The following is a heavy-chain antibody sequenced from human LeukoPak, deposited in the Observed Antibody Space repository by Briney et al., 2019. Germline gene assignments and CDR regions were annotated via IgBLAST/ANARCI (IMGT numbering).Heavy chain of an antibody. CDR3: ARLRVTAYYFDY. D-gene: IGHD2-21*02. J-gene: IGHJ4*02. CDR2: IYYSGST. Sequence: SETLSLTCTVSGGSISSYYWSWIRQPPGKGLEWIGYIYYSGSTNYNPSLKSRVTISVDTPKNQFSLKLSSVTAADTAVYYCARLRVTAYYFDYWGQGTLVTVSS. V-gene: IGHV4-59*01. CDR1: GGSISSYY.